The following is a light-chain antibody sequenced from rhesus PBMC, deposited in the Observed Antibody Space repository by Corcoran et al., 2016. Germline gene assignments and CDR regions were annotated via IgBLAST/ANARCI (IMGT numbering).Light chain of an antibody. Sequence: EIVMTQSPATLSLSPGERATLSCRASQTVSNTLAWYQQKPGQAPRLLIYGASSRATGIPARISGRGSGTDFNLTISGLEPEDFAVYYCQQYSDWPLTFGGGTKVEIK. CDR3: QQYSDWPLT. CDR1: QTVSNT. CDR2: GAS. V-gene: IGKV3-42*03. J-gene: IGKJ4*01.